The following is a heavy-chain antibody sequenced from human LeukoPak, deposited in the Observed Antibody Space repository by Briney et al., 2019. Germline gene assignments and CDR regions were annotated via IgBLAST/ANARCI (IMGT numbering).Heavy chain of an antibody. CDR3: ARSSGWYTGFDY. D-gene: IGHD6-19*01. Sequence: GGSLRLSCAASGFTFSSYEMNWVRQAPGRGLEWVSYISSSGSSIYYADSVKGRFTISRDNAKNSLYLQMDSLRAEDTAVYYCARSSGWYTGFDYWGQGTLVTVSS. CDR2: ISSSGSSI. CDR1: GFTFSSYE. V-gene: IGHV3-48*03. J-gene: IGHJ4*02.